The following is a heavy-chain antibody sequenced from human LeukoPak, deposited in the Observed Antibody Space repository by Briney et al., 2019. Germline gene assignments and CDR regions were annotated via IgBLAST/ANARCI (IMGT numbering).Heavy chain of an antibody. V-gene: IGHV3-23*03. J-gene: IGHJ4*02. CDR3: ARDGSTGWHYFEY. CDR1: GFIFRSYA. D-gene: IGHD6-19*01. CDR2: IYSDGGT. Sequence: GGSLRLSCAASGFIFRSYAMSWVRQAPGQGLEWVSVIYSDGGTSFAGNTYYADSVKGRFTISRDNSKNTLYLQMNSLRTEDTAVYYCARDGSTGWHYFEYWGQGTLVTVSS.